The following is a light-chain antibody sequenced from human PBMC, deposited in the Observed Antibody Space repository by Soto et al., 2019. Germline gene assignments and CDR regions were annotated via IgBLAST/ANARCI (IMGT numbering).Light chain of an antibody. CDR2: AAS. J-gene: IGKJ2*03. V-gene: IGKV1-9*01. Sequence: IQLTQSPSFLSASVGDRVTITCRASQGISSELAWYQQKPGKAPRFLIQAASTLQSGVPSRFSGSASGTEFTLTISSLQPEDFATYYCQQVHAYPLSFGQVTKLEIK. CDR1: QGISSE. CDR3: QQVHAYPLS.